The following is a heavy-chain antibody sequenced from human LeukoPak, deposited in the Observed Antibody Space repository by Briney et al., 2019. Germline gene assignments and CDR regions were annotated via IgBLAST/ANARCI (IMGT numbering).Heavy chain of an antibody. V-gene: IGHV3-74*01. CDR2: INIDGSSI. CDR3: TRIPADQTFFDF. CDR1: GFTLNKYW. J-gene: IGHJ4*02. D-gene: IGHD2-2*01. Sequence: HPGGSVRLSCAASGFTLNKYWMHWVRQAPGKGLVWVSRINIDGSSISYADSVRGRFTISRDNAKNTLYLQMNNLRAEDTAVYYCTRIPADQTFFDFWGQGTLGNVSS.